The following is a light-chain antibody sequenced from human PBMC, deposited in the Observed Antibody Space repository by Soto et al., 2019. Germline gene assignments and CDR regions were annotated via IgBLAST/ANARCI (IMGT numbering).Light chain of an antibody. CDR1: QSVGSD. J-gene: IGKJ1*01. CDR2: GAS. V-gene: IGKV3-15*01. CDR3: QQYNDSPWT. Sequence: EIVMTQSPATLSVSPGERATLSCRASQSVGSDLAWYQQKPGQTPRLLIYGASTRATGIPARFSGSGSGTEFTLTIGSLQSEDFALSYCQQYNDSPWTFGQGTKVEIK.